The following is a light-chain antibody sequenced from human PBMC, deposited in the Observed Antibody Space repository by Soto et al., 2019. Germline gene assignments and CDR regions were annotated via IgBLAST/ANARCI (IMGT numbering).Light chain of an antibody. CDR3: QQYGGSPIT. V-gene: IGKV3-20*01. J-gene: IGKJ5*01. Sequence: VLTQSPCTLSLSPGERATLSCRASQPVNSYLNWYQQQPGQSPRLLMSDTSNRASGVPVRFSGSGSGTDFTLTITRLEPEDFALYYCQQYGGSPITFGLGTRLE. CDR2: DTS. CDR1: QPVNSY.